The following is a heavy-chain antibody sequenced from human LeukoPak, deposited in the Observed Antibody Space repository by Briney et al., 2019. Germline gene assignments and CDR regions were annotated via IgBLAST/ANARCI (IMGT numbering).Heavy chain of an antibody. CDR3: ARDQGMSDY. V-gene: IGHV3-30*04. Sequence: GGSLRLSCAASGFTFSSYAMHWVRQAPGKGLEWVAVISYDGSNKYYADSVKGRFTISRDNSKNTLYLQMNSLRAEDTAVYYCARDQGMSDYWGQGTLVTVSS. CDR1: GFTFSSYA. CDR2: ISYDGSNK. D-gene: IGHD1-14*01. J-gene: IGHJ4*02.